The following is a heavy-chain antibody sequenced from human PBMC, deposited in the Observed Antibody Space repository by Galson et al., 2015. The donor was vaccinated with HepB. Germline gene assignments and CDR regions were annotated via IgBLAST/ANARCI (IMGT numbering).Heavy chain of an antibody. CDR3: ASPGGYYDSSFAPQRGAFDI. D-gene: IGHD3-22*01. CDR1: GYTFTSYY. Sequence: SVKVSCKASGYTFTSYYMHWVRQAPGQGLEWMGIINPSGGSTSYAQKFQGRVTMTRDTSTSTVYMELSSLRSEDTAVYYCASPGGYYDSSFAPQRGAFDIWGQGTMVTVSS. J-gene: IGHJ3*02. V-gene: IGHV1-46*01. CDR2: INPSGGST.